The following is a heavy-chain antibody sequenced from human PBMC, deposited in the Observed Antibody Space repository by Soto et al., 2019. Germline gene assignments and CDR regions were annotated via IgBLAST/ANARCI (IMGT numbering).Heavy chain of an antibody. CDR2: IYPGDSDT. J-gene: IGHJ4*02. D-gene: IGHD6-19*01. Sequence: GESLKISCKGSGYTFTNSWIGWVRQMPGKGLEWMGIIYPGDSDTRYSPSFQGQVTISADKSISTAYLQWSSLKASDTAMYYCAKVRGLVVAGTTRYFDYWGQGTLVTVSS. CDR3: AKVRGLVVAGTTRYFDY. CDR1: GYTFTNSW. V-gene: IGHV5-51*01.